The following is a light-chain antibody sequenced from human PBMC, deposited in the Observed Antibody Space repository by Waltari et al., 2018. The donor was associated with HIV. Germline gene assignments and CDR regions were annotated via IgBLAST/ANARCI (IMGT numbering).Light chain of an antibody. CDR1: SSNIGNNY. CDR3: GTWDSSLSAWV. CDR2: DNN. V-gene: IGLV1-51*01. Sequence: QSVLTQPPSVSAAPGQKVTISCSGSSSNIGNNYVSRYQQLPGTAPKLLIYDNNNRPSGIPDRFSGSESGTSATLGITGLQTGDEADYYCGTWDSSLSAWVFGGGTKLTVL. J-gene: IGLJ3*02.